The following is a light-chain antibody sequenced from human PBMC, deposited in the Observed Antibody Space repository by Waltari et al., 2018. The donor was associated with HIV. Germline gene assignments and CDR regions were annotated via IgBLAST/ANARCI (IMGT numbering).Light chain of an antibody. CDR3: CSYARSGIP. Sequence: QSALTQPASVSGSFGLSTTISCPGTSSDVGSYNLVSWYQYHPGKAPKLIIYEVSKRPSGVSNRFSGSKSGNTASLTVSGLQAEDEAHYYCCSYARSGIPFGGGTKLTVL. V-gene: IGLV2-23*02. CDR2: EVS. CDR1: SSDVGSYNL. J-gene: IGLJ2*01.